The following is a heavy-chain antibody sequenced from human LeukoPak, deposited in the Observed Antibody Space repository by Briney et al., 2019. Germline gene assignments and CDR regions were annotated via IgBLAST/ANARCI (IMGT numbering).Heavy chain of an antibody. D-gene: IGHD2-2*01. V-gene: IGHV6-1*01. J-gene: IGHJ5*02. CDR1: GDSVSSNSVT. Sequence: SQTLSLTCAISGDSVSSNSVTWNWIRQSQWRGLGGRGRTYYRSTWYNDYAVSVRGRITVNPDTSKNQFSLHLNSVTPEDTAVYYCARRLTQYDCFDPWGQGILVTVSS. CDR3: ARRLTQYDCFDP. CDR2: TYYRSTWYN.